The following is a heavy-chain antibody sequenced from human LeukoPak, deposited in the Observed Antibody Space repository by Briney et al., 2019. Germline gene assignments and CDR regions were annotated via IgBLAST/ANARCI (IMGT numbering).Heavy chain of an antibody. V-gene: IGHV4-34*01. J-gene: IGHJ4*02. CDR3: ARHYYGSGSYYKTAGFDY. D-gene: IGHD3-10*01. Sequence: SETLSRTRAVYGGSFSGYYWSWIRQPPGKGLEWIGEINHSGSTNYNPSLKSRVTISVDTSKNQFSLKLSSVTAADTAVYYCARHYYGSGSYYKTAGFDYWGQGTLVTVSS. CDR1: GGSFSGYY. CDR2: INHSGST.